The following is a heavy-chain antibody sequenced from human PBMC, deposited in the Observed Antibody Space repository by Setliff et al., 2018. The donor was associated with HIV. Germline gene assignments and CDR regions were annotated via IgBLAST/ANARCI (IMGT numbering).Heavy chain of an antibody. CDR1: GGSFSGYY. Sequence: PSETLSLTCAVYGGSFSGYYWNWVRQPPGKGLEWIGSIYHSGSTNYNPSLKSRVTISVDTSKNQFSLKLSAVTAADTAVYYCARGLEAYSGYGIDYWGQGTLVTVSS. CDR2: IYHSGST. CDR3: ARGLEAYSGYGIDY. D-gene: IGHD5-12*01. J-gene: IGHJ4*02. V-gene: IGHV4-34*01.